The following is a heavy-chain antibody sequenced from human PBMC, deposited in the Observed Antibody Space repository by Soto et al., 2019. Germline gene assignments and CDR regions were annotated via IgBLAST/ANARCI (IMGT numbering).Heavy chain of an antibody. J-gene: IGHJ3*02. D-gene: IGHD2-21*02. V-gene: IGHV4-39*01. CDR2: VYHSGRA. Sequence: QLQLRESGPGLVQPSESVSLTCTVSGGSITSRDNYWGWIRQPPGKGLEWIGTVYHSGRAYYNPSLKSRVTMSVDTSKNEFSLNLNSVTAADTSVYYCARLIPYCGGDCYSVGAFDIWGQGTMVTVSS. CDR1: GGSITSRDNY. CDR3: ARLIPYCGGDCYSVGAFDI.